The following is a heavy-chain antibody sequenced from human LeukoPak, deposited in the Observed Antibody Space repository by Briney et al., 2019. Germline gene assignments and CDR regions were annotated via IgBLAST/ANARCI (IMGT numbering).Heavy chain of an antibody. CDR2: INAGNGNT. J-gene: IGHJ5*02. CDR3: ARGIWFGELLGAWFDP. Sequence: ASVKVSCKASGYTFTSYAMHWVRQAPGQRLEWMGWINAGNGNTKYSQKFQGRVTITRDTSASTACMELSSLRSEDTAVYYCARGIWFGELLGAWFDPWGQGTLVTVSS. D-gene: IGHD3-10*01. V-gene: IGHV1-3*01. CDR1: GYTFTSYA.